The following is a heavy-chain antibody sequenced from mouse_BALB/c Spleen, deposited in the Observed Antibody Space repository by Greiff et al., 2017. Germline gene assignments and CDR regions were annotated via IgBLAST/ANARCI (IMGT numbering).Heavy chain of an antibody. CDR1: GFTFSDYY. J-gene: IGHJ4*01. D-gene: IGHD2-4*01. CDR2: ISDGGSYT. Sequence: EVKLVESGGGLVKPGGSLKISCAASGFTFSDYYMYWVRQTPEKRLEWVATISDGGSYTYYPDSVKGRSTITGDNAKTNLYLQMSSLKSEDTAMYYCAGVRRDYDPNCAMDYWGQGTSVTVSS. CDR3: AGVRRDYDPNCAMDY. V-gene: IGHV5-4*02.